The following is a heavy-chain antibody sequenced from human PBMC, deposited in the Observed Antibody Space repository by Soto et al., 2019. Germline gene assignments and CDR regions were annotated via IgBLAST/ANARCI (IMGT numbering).Heavy chain of an antibody. CDR1: GGTFSNYA. Sequence: QVQLVKSGAEVRKPGSSVKVSCKASGGTFSNYAISWVRQAPGQGLEWMGGIIPIVGTGSYAQKFQGRVTITADEPKTTAYMELSSLRFEDTAVYYCARVVILVPTASTHYYYHMDVWGPGTTVTVSS. J-gene: IGHJ6*02. CDR2: IIPIVGTG. D-gene: IGHD2-2*01. V-gene: IGHV1-69*01. CDR3: ARVVILVPTASTHYYYHMDV.